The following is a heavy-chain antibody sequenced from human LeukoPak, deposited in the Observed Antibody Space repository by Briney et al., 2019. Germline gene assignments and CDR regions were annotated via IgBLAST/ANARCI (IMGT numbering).Heavy chain of an antibody. CDR1: GGTFSSYA. Sequence: SVKVSCKASGGTFSSYAISWVRQAPGQGLEWMGGIIPIFGTANYAQKFQGRVTMTEDTSTDTAYMELSSLRSEDTAVYYCATDSPSIAAAGSLDYWGQGTLVTVSS. CDR2: IIPIFGTA. J-gene: IGHJ4*02. CDR3: ATDSPSIAAAGSLDY. V-gene: IGHV1-69*06. D-gene: IGHD6-13*01.